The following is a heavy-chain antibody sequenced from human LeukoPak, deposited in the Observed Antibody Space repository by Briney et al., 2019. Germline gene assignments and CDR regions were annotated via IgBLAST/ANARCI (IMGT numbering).Heavy chain of an antibody. D-gene: IGHD2-8*01. J-gene: IGHJ4*02. CDR1: GGSISSSSYY. Sequence: PSETLSLTCTVSGGSISSSSYYWGWIRQPPGKGLEWIGSIYYSGSTYYNPSLKSRVTISVDTSKNQFSLKLSSVTAADTAVYYCARRDVLTVYAIQYWGLGTLVTVSS. V-gene: IGHV4-39*01. CDR2: IYYSGST. CDR3: ARRDVLTVYAIQY.